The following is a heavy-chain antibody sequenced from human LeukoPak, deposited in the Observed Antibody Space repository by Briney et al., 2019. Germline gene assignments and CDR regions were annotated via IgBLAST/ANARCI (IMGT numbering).Heavy chain of an antibody. CDR3: ARGAARPYHFDY. V-gene: IGHV3-72*01. CDR2: SRSKAYSYTT. Sequence: GGSLRLSRAASGFIFSDHYMDWVRQAPGKGLEWVGRSRSKAYSYTTEYAASVKGRFTISRDDSKNSVYLQMNSLRTEDTAVYYCARGAARPYHFDYWGQGTLVTVSS. J-gene: IGHJ4*02. CDR1: GFIFSDHY. D-gene: IGHD6-6*01.